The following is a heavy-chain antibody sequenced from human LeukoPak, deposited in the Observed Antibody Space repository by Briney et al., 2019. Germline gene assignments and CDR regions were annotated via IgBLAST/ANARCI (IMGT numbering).Heavy chain of an antibody. CDR3: ARDRTGYSGYDYGDY. D-gene: IGHD5-12*01. J-gene: IGHJ4*02. CDR2: IGEDGAAT. Sequence: SGGSLRLSCAASGFTFSTYAMSWVRQAPGKGPEWVSGIGEDGAATYYADSVKGRFTISRDNSKNTLYLQMNSLRAEDTAVYYCARDRTGYSGYDYGDYWGQGTLVTVSS. V-gene: IGHV3-23*01. CDR1: GFTFSTYA.